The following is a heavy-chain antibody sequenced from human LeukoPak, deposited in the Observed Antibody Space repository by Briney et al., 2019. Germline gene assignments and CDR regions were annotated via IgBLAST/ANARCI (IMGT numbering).Heavy chain of an antibody. Sequence: PGGSLRLSCAASGFTFTTYGMSWVRQAPGKGLEWVSSISVSGGTTYYADSVKGRFTISRDNSRNTQYLQMNSLRAEDTAVYYCAKVNCSSTSCQYYFDYWGQGTLVTVSS. CDR1: GFTFTTYG. V-gene: IGHV3-23*01. CDR3: AKVNCSSTSCQYYFDY. D-gene: IGHD2-2*01. CDR2: ISVSGGTT. J-gene: IGHJ4*02.